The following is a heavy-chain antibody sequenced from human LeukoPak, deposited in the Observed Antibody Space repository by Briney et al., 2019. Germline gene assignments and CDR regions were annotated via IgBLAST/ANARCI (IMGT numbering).Heavy chain of an antibody. Sequence: PSETLSLTCTVSGGSISSGDYYWSWIRQPPGTGLEWIGYIYYSGSTYYNPSLKSRATISVDTSKNQFSLKLSSVTAADTAVYYCARVPRGSYPDYWGQGTLVTVSS. CDR2: IYYSGST. CDR1: GGSISSGDYY. J-gene: IGHJ4*02. D-gene: IGHD3-16*02. CDR3: ARVPRGSYPDY. V-gene: IGHV4-30-4*01.